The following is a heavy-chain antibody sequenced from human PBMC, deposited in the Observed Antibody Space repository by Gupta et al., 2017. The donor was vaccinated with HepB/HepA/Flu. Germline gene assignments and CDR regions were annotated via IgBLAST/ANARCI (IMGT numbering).Heavy chain of an antibody. J-gene: IGHJ3*02. V-gene: IGHV4-31*03. CDR3: ETSSITYNAFDI. CDR1: SGRITSGCDY. Sequence: QVQLQASGPALVRPSQTLSLTSTVSSGRITSGCDYVSWIRQHPGKGLGFIGFIYYSGSTYSNPSLKSRVGISVDTSENQFSMKLRSVTAADTAVYYCETSSITYNAFDIWGQGTMVTVSS. CDR2: IYYSGST. D-gene: IGHD3-16*01.